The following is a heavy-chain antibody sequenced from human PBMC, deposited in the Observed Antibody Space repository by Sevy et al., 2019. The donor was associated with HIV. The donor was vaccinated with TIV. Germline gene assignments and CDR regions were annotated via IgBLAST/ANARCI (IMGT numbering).Heavy chain of an antibody. D-gene: IGHD2-2*01. V-gene: IGHV3-21*01. CDR3: ARDRGYCSSTSCSDGFDI. CDR1: GFTFSSYS. CDR2: ISSSSSYI. J-gene: IGHJ3*02. Sequence: GGSLRLSCAASGFTFSSYSMNWVRQAPGKGMEWVSSISSSSSYIYYAHSVKGRFTISRDNAKNSLYLQMNSLRAEDTAVYYCARDRGYCSSTSCSDGFDIWGQGTMVTVSS.